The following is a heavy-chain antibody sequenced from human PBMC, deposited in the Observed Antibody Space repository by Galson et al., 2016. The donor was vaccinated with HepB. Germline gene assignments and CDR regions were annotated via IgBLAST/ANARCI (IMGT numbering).Heavy chain of an antibody. CDR1: GFTFSSFE. Sequence: SLRLSCAASGFTFSSFEMTWVRQAPGKGLEWISYISGASSPIYYADSVKGRFTISRDNAKNSLYLQMDTLRAEDTAVYFCAREIATNSYYYYGMDVWGQGTTVTVSS. J-gene: IGHJ6*02. D-gene: IGHD2-21*01. CDR3: AREIATNSYYYYGMDV. CDR2: ISGASSPI. V-gene: IGHV3-48*03.